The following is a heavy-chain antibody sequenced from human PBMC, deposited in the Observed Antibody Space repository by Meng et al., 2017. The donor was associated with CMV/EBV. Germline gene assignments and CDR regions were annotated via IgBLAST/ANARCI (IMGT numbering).Heavy chain of an antibody. J-gene: IGHJ5*02. CDR3: ARDQRYYGSGSYYNSGWFDP. CDR2: TYYGSKWYN. CDR1: NSAA. V-gene: IGHV6-1*01. D-gene: IGHD3-10*01. Sequence: NSAAWNWIRQSPSRGLEWLGRTYYGSKWYNDYAVSVKSRITINPDTSKNQFSLQLNSVTPEDTAVYYCARDQRYYGSGSYYNSGWFDPWGQGTLVTVSS.